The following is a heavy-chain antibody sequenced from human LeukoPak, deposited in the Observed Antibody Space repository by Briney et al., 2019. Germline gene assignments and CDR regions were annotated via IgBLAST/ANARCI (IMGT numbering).Heavy chain of an antibody. V-gene: IGHV1-2*04. CDR2: INPNSGGT. J-gene: IGHJ6*02. D-gene: IGHD3-10*01. CDR1: GYTFTGYY. Sequence: ASVKVSCKASGYTFTGYYMHWVRQAPGQGLEWMGRINPNSGGTNYAQKFQGWVTMTRDTSISTAYMELSRLGSDDTAVYYCARDSFGSGSQKRYYYYYGMDVWGQGTTVTVSS. CDR3: ARDSFGSGSQKRYYYYYGMDV.